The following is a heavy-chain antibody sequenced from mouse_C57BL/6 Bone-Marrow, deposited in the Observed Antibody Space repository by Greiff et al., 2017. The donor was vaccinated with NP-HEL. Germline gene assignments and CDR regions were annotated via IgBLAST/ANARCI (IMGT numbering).Heavy chain of an antibody. CDR2: IYPRSGNT. J-gene: IGHJ1*03. CDR1: GYTFTSYG. Sequence: VHLVESGAELARPGASVKLSCKASGYTFTSYGISWVKQRTGQGLEWIGEIYPRSGNTYYNEKFKGKATLTADKSSSTAYMELRSLTSEDSAVYVCASPTTVVAWYFDVWGTGTTVTVSS. V-gene: IGHV1-81*01. D-gene: IGHD1-1*01. CDR3: ASPTTVVAWYFDV.